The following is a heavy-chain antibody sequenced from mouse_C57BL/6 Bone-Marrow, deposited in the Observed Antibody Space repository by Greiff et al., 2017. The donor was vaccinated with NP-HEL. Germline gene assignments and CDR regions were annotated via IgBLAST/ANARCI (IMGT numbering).Heavy chain of an antibody. J-gene: IGHJ2*01. Sequence: QVQLQQPGAELVKPGASVKMSCKASGYTFTSYWLTWVKQRPGQGLEWIGDIYPGSGSTNYNEKFKSKATLTVDPSSSTAYMQLSILTSADSAVYYCARYSITTVRYWGQGTTLTVSS. CDR1: GYTFTSYW. V-gene: IGHV1-55*01. CDR3: ARYSITTVRY. CDR2: IYPGSGST. D-gene: IGHD1-1*01.